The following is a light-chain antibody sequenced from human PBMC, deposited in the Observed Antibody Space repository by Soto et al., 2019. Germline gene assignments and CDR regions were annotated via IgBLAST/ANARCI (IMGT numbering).Light chain of an antibody. V-gene: IGLV2-11*01. CDR1: SSDVGGYNY. CDR3: CSYGKV. CDR2: EGT. Sequence: QSALTQPRSVSGSPGQSVTISCTGTSSDVGGYNYVSWYQQHPGKAPKLMIYEGTQRPSGVSNRFSGSKSDNAASLTISGLQAEDEADYYCCSYGKVFGTGTKLTVL. J-gene: IGLJ1*01.